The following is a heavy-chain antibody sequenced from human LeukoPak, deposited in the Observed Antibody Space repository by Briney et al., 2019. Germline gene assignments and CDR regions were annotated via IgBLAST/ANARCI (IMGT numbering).Heavy chain of an antibody. V-gene: IGHV3-23*01. D-gene: IGHD3-3*01. Sequence: PGGSLRLSCAASGFTFSSNAMSWVRQAPGKGLEWVSAISGSGGTTYYADSVKGRFTISRDNSKNTLYMQMNSLRAEDTAVCYCARAQRFSNTLDFDYWGQGTLVTVSS. CDR2: ISGSGGTT. J-gene: IGHJ4*02. CDR1: GFTFSSNA. CDR3: ARAQRFSNTLDFDY.